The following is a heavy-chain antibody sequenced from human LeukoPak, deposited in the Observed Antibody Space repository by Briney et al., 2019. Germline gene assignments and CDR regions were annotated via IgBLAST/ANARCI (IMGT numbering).Heavy chain of an antibody. CDR3: ARAYSDTSGYYWNYFDY. D-gene: IGHD3-22*01. CDR1: GFSISSGHY. V-gene: IGHV4-38-2*02. Sequence: PSETLSLTCSVSGFSISSGHYWGWIRQPPGKGLEWIGSISHYGSIYYSPSLKNRVTISVDTSKSQFSLNLNSVTAADAAVDWCARAYSDTSGYYWNYFDYWGQGTLVTVSS. J-gene: IGHJ4*02. CDR2: ISHYGSI.